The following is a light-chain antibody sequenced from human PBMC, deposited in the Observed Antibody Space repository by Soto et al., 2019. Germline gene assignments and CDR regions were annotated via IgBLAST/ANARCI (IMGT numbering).Light chain of an antibody. CDR1: QGISSY. J-gene: IGKJ2*01. CDR2: AAS. CDR3: QQLNSYPPYT. V-gene: IGKV1-9*01. Sequence: DIQLTQSPSFLSASVGDRVTITCRASQGISSYLAWYQQKPGKAPKLLIYAASTLQSGVPSRFSGSGSRTEFTLTISSLQPEDFATYYGQQLNSYPPYTFGQGTKLEIK.